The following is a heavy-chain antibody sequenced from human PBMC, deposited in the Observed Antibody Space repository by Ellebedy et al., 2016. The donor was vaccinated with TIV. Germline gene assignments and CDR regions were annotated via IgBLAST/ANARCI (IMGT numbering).Heavy chain of an antibody. V-gene: IGHV3-53*04. D-gene: IGHD3-10*01. CDR2: GYT. CDR1: GFIVSTNH. CDR3: EKGSFPFGDKSERIYSFQY. J-gene: IGHJ4*02. Sequence: PGGSLRLSCTASGFIVSTNHMSWVRQAPGKGLEWVGGYTNYADSVKGRFTISTHNSRTTLYLQMTNLRTEDTAVYYCEKGSFPFGDKSERIYSFQYWGQGTLVTVSS.